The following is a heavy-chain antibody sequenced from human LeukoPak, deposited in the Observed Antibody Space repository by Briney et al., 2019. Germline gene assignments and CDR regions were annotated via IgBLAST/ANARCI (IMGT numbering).Heavy chain of an antibody. J-gene: IGHJ4*02. CDR1: GGSISSSGYY. V-gene: IGHV4-39*07. D-gene: IGHD4-17*01. CDR2: IYYSGST. CDR3: ADMTTVSY. Sequence: PSETLSLTCTVSGGSISSSGYYWGWIRQPPGKGLEWIGSIYYSGSTYYNPSLKSRVTISVDTSKNQFSLKLSSVTAADTAVYYCADMTTVSYWGQGTLVTVSS.